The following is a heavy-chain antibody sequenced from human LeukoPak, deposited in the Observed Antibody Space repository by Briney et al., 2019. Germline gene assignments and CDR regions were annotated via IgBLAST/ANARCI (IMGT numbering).Heavy chain of an antibody. Sequence: GGSLRLSCAASGFTFSSYAMSWVRQAPGKGLERVSAISGSGGSTYYADSVKGRFTISRDNSKNTLYLQMNSLRAEDTAVYYCARASSDIVATITPTFDYWGQGTLVTVSS. V-gene: IGHV3-23*01. CDR3: ARASSDIVATITPTFDY. CDR1: GFTFSSYA. D-gene: IGHD5-12*01. CDR2: ISGSGGST. J-gene: IGHJ4*02.